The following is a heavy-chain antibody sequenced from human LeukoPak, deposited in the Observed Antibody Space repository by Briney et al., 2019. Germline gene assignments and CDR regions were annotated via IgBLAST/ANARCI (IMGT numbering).Heavy chain of an antibody. CDR3: AKDLGVGTSPRVYAFDV. CDR1: GVTFSDYA. Sequence: GGSLRLSCAASGVTFSDYAMHWVRQVPGKGLEWVGGSSWNSGTIAYGESVKGRATISRDNARNSLYLEVNSLRVEDTALYYCAKDLGVGTSPRVYAFDVWGQGSLVTVSS. V-gene: IGHV3-9*01. D-gene: IGHD1/OR15-1a*01. J-gene: IGHJ3*01. CDR2: SSWNSGTI.